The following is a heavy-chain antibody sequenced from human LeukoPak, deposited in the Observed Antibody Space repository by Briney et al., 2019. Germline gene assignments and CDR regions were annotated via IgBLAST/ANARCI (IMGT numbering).Heavy chain of an antibody. D-gene: IGHD5-24*01. CDR2: ISHSGGTI. CDR3: ARESRGYNYHFDY. J-gene: IGHJ4*02. Sequence: GGSLRLSCAASGFSFSDYYMRWIRQAPGKGLEWVSYISHSGGTIYYADSVKGRFTVSRDNAKNLLYLQMDSLRAEDTAVYYCARESRGYNYHFDYWGQGTLVTVSS. V-gene: IGHV3-11*01. CDR1: GFSFSDYY.